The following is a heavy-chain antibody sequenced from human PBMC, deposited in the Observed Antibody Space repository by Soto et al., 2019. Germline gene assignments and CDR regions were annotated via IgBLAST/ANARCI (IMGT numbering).Heavy chain of an antibody. D-gene: IGHD3-10*01. V-gene: IGHV1-69*01. J-gene: IGHJ5*02. CDR3: ARERGYYYGSGSYYNVDWFDP. Sequence: QVQLVQSGAEMKKPGSSVKVSCKASGGTFSSYAISWVRQAPGQGLEWMGGIIPIFGTANYAQKFQGRVTITADESTSTAYMELSSLRSEDTAVYYCARERGYYYGSGSYYNVDWFDPWGQGTLVTVSS. CDR1: GGTFSSYA. CDR2: IIPIFGTA.